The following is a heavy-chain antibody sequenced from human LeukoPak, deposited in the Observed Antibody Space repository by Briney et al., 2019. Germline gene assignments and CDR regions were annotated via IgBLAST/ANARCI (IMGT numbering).Heavy chain of an antibody. D-gene: IGHD2-2*01. J-gene: IGHJ4*02. CDR2: ISSGTTTI. CDR1: GFTFSSFW. V-gene: IGHV3-48*04. Sequence: GGSLILSCAASGFTFSSFWMSWVRQAPGKGLEWVSYISSGTTTIYYADSVKGRFTISRDNAKNSLYLQMNSLRAEDTAVYYCARRYCSSTSCTLDYWGQGTLVTVSS. CDR3: ARRYCSSTSCTLDY.